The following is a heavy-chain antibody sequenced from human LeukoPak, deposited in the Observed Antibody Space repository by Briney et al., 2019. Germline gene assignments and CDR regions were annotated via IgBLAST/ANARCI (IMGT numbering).Heavy chain of an antibody. D-gene: IGHD3-3*01. CDR2: IIPIFGTA. Sequence: SVKVSCKASGGTFSSYAISWVRQAPGQGLEWMGGIIPIFGTANYAQKFQGRLAITADESTSTAYMELSSLRTQDTAVYYWAAVLRFLAWFGNPPYNWFDPWGQGTLVTVSS. CDR1: GGTFSSYA. V-gene: IGHV1-69*01. CDR3: AAVLRFLAWFGNPPYNWFDP. J-gene: IGHJ5*02.